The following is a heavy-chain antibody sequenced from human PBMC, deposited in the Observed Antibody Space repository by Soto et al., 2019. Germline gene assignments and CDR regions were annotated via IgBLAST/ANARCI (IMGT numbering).Heavy chain of an antibody. CDR1: GGSISSGGYS. CDR3: VRIRYQLPSSVLWLDP. Sequence: PSETLSLTCAVSGGSISSGGYSRSWIRQPPGKGLEWIGYIYHSGSTYYNPSLKSRVTMSVDTSKNQFSLRLISVTAADTAMYFCVRIRYQLPSSVLWLDPWGQGTPVTVSS. CDR2: IYHSGST. D-gene: IGHD3-16*01. V-gene: IGHV4-30-2*01. J-gene: IGHJ5*02.